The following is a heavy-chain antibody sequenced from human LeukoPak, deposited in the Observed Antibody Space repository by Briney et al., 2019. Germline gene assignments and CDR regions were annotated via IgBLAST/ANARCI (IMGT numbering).Heavy chain of an antibody. CDR3: ARPPAAGTDY. V-gene: IGHV1-2*02. CDR2: INPNSGGT. Sequence: ASVTVSFTASGYTFTDYFIHWLRQAPGQGLEWMGWINPNSGGTKYAQKCQGRVTLTRDTSISTAYLELSRLRSDDTAVYYCARPPAAGTDYWGQGALVTVSS. CDR1: GYTFTDYF. D-gene: IGHD6-13*01. J-gene: IGHJ4*02.